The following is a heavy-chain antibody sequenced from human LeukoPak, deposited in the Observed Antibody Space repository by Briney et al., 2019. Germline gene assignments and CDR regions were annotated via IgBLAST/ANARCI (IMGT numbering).Heavy chain of an antibody. Sequence: GGSLRLPCAASGFTFSSYSMNRVPQAPGNGLESVSYISSSSSTIYYADSVKGRFTISRDNAKNSLYLQMNSLRAEDTAVYYCARDRRYSYGTDYWGQGTLVTVSS. CDR1: GFTFSSYS. CDR2: ISSSSSTI. J-gene: IGHJ4*02. D-gene: IGHD5-18*01. V-gene: IGHV3-48*01. CDR3: ARDRRYSYGTDY.